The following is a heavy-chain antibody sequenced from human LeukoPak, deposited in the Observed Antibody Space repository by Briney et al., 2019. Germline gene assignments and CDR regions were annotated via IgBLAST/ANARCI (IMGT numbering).Heavy chain of an antibody. Sequence: GASVKVSCKASGYTFTSYYMHWVRQAPGQGLEWMGIINPSGGSTSYAQKFQGRVTMTRDMSTSTVYMELSSLRSEDTAVYYCARDRRGYSYGDAFDIWGQGTTVTVSS. D-gene: IGHD5-18*01. CDR2: INPSGGST. V-gene: IGHV1-46*01. J-gene: IGHJ3*02. CDR1: GYTFTSYY. CDR3: ARDRRGYSYGDAFDI.